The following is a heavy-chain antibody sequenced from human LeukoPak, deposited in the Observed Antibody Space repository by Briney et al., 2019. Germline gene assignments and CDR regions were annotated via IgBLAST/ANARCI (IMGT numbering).Heavy chain of an antibody. J-gene: IGHJ6*03. D-gene: IGHD3-16*01. CDR1: GFTFNSYA. Sequence: GGSLRLSCAASGFTFNSYAMSWARQAPGKGLEGVSGISGGGGRTYYADSVKGRFTISRDNSKNTLYLQFNSLRAEDTAVYYCAKVCGGDYYYYMDVWGKGTTVTVSS. CDR3: AKVCGGDYYYYMDV. CDR2: ISGGGGRT. V-gene: IGHV3-23*01.